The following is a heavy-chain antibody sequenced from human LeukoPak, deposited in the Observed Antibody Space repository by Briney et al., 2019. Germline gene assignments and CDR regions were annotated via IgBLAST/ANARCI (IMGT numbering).Heavy chain of an antibody. V-gene: IGHV3-33*01. CDR3: ARFTGHGDYDGDLDH. D-gene: IGHD4-17*01. J-gene: IGHJ4*02. CDR1: GFSFRNHG. Sequence: GGSLRLSCAAFGFSFRNHGMHWVRQAPGKGLEWVAVIWYDGSREFYADSVKGRFTISRDNSKNTLDLQMNSLRAEDTAVYYCARFTGHGDYDGDLDHWGQGTLVTVSS. CDR2: IWYDGSRE.